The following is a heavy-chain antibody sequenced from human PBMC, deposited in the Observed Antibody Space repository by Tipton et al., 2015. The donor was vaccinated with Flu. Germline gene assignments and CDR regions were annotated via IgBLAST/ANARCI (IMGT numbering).Heavy chain of an antibody. V-gene: IGHV3-7*01. D-gene: IGHD2-2*01. J-gene: IGHJ3*02. Sequence: SLRLSCAASGFTLSNYWMSWVRQAPGKGLEWAANIKQDGSEKYYVDSAKGRFTISRDNAKNSLYLQMNSLRAEDTAVYYCVKMPAFDRWGQGTMVTVSS. CDR1: GFTLSNYW. CDR3: VKMPAFDR. CDR2: IKQDGSEK.